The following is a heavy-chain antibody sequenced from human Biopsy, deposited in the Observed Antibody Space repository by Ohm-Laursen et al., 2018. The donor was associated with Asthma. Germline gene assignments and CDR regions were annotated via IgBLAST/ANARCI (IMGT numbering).Heavy chain of an antibody. V-gene: IGHV1-69*13. J-gene: IGHJ4*02. CDR2: IMTVFGTT. CDR3: ARDYDGDYVQRHLPLAY. Sequence: SVKVSCKVPGGTFSNFAISWVRQVPGQGLEWLGGIMTVFGTTNYAQKFQGRVTLTADGSTSTAYMELSSLRSEDTAVYFCARDYDGDYVQRHLPLAYWGQGTLVTVSS. CDR1: GGTFSNFA. D-gene: IGHD4-17*01.